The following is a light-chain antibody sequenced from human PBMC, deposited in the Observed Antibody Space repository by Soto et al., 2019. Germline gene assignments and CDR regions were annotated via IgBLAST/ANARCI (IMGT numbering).Light chain of an antibody. V-gene: IGLV2-23*01. CDR1: SSNIGSYNF. J-gene: IGLJ3*02. Sequence: QSALTQPASVSGSPGQSITISCTGTSSNIGSYNFVSWYQQRPGRAPKLMIFEATKRPSGVPPRFSGSKSGNTASLTISGLQAEDEADYYCCSYAGTSSRVFGGGTKLTVL. CDR2: EAT. CDR3: CSYAGTSSRV.